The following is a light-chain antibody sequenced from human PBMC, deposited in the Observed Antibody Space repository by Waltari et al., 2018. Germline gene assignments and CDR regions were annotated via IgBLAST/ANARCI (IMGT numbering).Light chain of an antibody. CDR2: QDS. Sequence: SYELTQPPSVSVSPGQTASITCPGDKLGDKYACWYQQKPGQYPVLVIYQDSKRPSGIPERFSGSNSGNTATLTISGTQAMDEADYYCQAWDSSTGGVFGGGTKLTVL. J-gene: IGLJ2*01. CDR3: QAWDSSTGGV. CDR1: KLGDKY. V-gene: IGLV3-1*01.